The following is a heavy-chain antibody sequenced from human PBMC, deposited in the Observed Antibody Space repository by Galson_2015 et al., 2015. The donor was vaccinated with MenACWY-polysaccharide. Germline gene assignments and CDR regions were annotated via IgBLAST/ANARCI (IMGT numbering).Heavy chain of an antibody. J-gene: IGHJ4*02. CDR1: GYTFTGYY. D-gene: IGHD2-21*02. V-gene: IGHV1-2*02. CDR2: INPNSGGT. CDR3: ARVRVETASSPFGY. Sequence: SVKVSCKASGYTFTGYYMHWVRQAPGQGLEWMGWINPNSGGTNYAQKFQGRVTMTRDTSISTAYMELSRLRSDDTAVYNCARVRVETASSPFGYWGQGTLVTVSS.